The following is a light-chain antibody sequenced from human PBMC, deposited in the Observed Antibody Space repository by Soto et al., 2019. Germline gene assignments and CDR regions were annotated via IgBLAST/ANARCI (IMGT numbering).Light chain of an antibody. CDR2: EVS. CDR3: SSYTSSSIHYV. V-gene: IGLV2-14*01. CDR1: SSDVGGYNY. Sequence: QSALTQPASVSGSPGQSITISCTGTSSDVGGYNYVSWYQQHPGKAPKLMIYEVSNRPSGVSNRFSGSKSGNTASLTISGLQAEAEADYYCSSYTSSSIHYVFGTGTKLTVL. J-gene: IGLJ1*01.